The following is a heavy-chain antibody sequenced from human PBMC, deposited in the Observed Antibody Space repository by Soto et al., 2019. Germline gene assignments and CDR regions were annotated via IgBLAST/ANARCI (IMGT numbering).Heavy chain of an antibody. D-gene: IGHD6-19*01. Sequence: EVQLVESGGAVVKPGGSLRLSCAASGFTFSSYSMNWVRQAPGKGLEWVSSISSSSSYIYYADSVKCRFTISRDNAKNSRYLQMNSLRAEDTAVYCCARDSRLYSSGCYYWGQGTLVTVSS. CDR2: ISSSSSYI. CDR3: ARDSRLYSSGCYY. V-gene: IGHV3-21*01. J-gene: IGHJ4*02. CDR1: GFTFSSYS.